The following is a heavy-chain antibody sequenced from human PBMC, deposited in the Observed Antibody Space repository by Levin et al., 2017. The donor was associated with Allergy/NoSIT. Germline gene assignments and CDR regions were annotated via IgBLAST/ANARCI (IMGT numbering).Heavy chain of an antibody. CDR2: FGPVVGET. Sequence: ASVKVSCKVSGYSLTDLSIHWVRQAPGKGLEWMGGFGPVVGETIYAQTFQGRVTMTEDTSSDTAYMELSSLTSEDTAVYYCATALNVDPFDIWGQGTMFTVSA. J-gene: IGHJ3*02. CDR3: ATALNVDPFDI. V-gene: IGHV1-24*01. CDR1: GYSLTDLS.